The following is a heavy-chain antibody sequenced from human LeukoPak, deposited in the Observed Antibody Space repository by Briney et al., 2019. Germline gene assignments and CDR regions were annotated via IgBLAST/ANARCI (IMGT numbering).Heavy chain of an antibody. CDR3: ARNGLTPDY. Sequence: PGVSLRLSCAASGFTFSSYEMNWVRQAPGKGLEWVSYISSSGSTIYYADSVKGRFTISRDNAKNSLYLQMNSLRAEDTAVYYCARNGLTPDYWGQGTLVTVSS. J-gene: IGHJ4*02. CDR2: ISSSGSTI. CDR1: GFTFSSYE. V-gene: IGHV3-48*03. D-gene: IGHD2-8*01.